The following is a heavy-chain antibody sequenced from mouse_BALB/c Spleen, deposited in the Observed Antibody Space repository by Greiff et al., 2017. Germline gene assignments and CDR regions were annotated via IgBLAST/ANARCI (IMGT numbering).Heavy chain of an antibody. V-gene: IGHV14-3*02. D-gene: IGHD2-3*01. Sequence: VQLKQSGAELVKPGASVKLSCTASGFNIKDTYMHWVKQRPEQGLEWIGRIDPANGNTKYDPKFQGKATITADTSSNTAYLQLSSLTSEDTAVYYCARYDGYYWYFDVWGAGTTVTVSS. CDR1: GFNIKDTY. CDR3: ARYDGYYWYFDV. J-gene: IGHJ1*01. CDR2: IDPANGNT.